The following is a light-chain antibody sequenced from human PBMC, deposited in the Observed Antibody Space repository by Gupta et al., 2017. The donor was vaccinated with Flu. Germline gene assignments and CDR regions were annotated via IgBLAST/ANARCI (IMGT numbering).Light chain of an antibody. CDR2: WAS. J-gene: IGKJ4*01. CDR1: QSVLYSSNNKNY. Sequence: DIVMTQSPDSLAVSLGEWAAINCKSSQSVLYSSNNKNYLAWYQQKPGQPPKLLIYWASTRESGVPDRFSGSGSATDFTLTISSLQAEDVAVYYCKQYYSSPPLTFGGGTKVEIK. CDR3: KQYYSSPPLT. V-gene: IGKV4-1*01.